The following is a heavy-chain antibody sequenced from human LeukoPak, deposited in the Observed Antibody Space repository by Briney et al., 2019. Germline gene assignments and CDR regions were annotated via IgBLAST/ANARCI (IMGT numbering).Heavy chain of an antibody. CDR2: FDPEDGET. Sequence: GASVKVSCEVSGYTLTELSMHWVRQAPGKGLEWMGGFDPEDGETIYAQKFQGRVTMTEDTSTDTAYMELSSLRSEDTAVYYCATELLMVRGVNSGAFDIWGQGTMVTVSS. D-gene: IGHD3-10*01. J-gene: IGHJ3*02. CDR3: ATELLMVRGVNSGAFDI. CDR1: GYTLTELS. V-gene: IGHV1-24*01.